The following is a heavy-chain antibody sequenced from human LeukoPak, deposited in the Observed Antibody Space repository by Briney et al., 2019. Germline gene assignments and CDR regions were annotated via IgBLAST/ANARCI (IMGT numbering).Heavy chain of an antibody. CDR2: INHSGST. CDR3: AREAPRNWNQNFWGDWFDP. V-gene: IGHV4-34*01. J-gene: IGHJ5*02. CDR1: GGSFSGYY. D-gene: IGHD1-1*01. Sequence: PSETLSLTCAVYGGSFSGYYWSWIRQPPGKGLEWIGEINHSGSTNYNPSLKSRVTISVDTSKNQFSLKLSSVTPEDTAVYYCAREAPRNWNQNFWGDWFDPWGQGTLVTVSS.